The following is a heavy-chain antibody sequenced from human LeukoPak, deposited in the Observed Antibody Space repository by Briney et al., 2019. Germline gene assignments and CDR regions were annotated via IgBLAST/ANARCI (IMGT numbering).Heavy chain of an antibody. CDR1: GGSISSYY. Sequence: KPSETLSLTCTVSGGSISSYYRSWIRQPPGKGMEWIGSIYYSGSTNYNPSLRSRVTIPVDTSKNQFSLKLSSVTAADTAVYYCARSSEGRYYYDSSGFSYYYYYMGVWGKGTTVTISS. CDR3: ARSSEGRYYYDSSGFSYYYYYMGV. V-gene: IGHV4-59*01. J-gene: IGHJ6*03. D-gene: IGHD3-22*01. CDR2: IYYSGST.